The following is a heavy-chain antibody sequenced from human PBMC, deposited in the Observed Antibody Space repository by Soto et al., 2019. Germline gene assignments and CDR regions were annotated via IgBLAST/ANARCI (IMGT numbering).Heavy chain of an antibody. J-gene: IGHJ6*02. Sequence: QVQLVESGGGVVQPGRSLRLSCAASGFTINRNDMYWVRQAPGKGLEWVAVMSFDGNHQHYADSVKGRFTISRDNSKNTLSLEMNSLRRDDTAVYYCASCERFPRVGVDYYALDVWGQGTTVIVSS. CDR2: MSFDGNHQ. CDR3: ASCERFPRVGVDYYALDV. D-gene: IGHD3-3*01. V-gene: IGHV3-30*03. CDR1: GFTINRND.